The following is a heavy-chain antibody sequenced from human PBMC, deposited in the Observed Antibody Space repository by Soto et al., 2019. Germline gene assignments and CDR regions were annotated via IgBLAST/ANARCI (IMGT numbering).Heavy chain of an antibody. D-gene: IGHD2-15*01. V-gene: IGHV3-21*01. Sequence: GGSLRLSCAASGFTFSSYSMNWVRQAPGKGLEWVSSISSSSSSGYIYYADSVKGRFTISRDNAKNSLYLQMNSLRAEDTAVYYCATNYATRGYNFDYWGQGTLVTVSS. CDR1: GFTFSSYS. CDR2: ISSSSSSGYI. J-gene: IGHJ4*02. CDR3: ATNYATRGYNFDY.